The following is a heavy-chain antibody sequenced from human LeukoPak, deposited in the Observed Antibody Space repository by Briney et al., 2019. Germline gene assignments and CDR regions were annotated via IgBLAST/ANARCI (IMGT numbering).Heavy chain of an antibody. V-gene: IGHV1-24*01. J-gene: IGHJ6*03. Sequence: GGSLRLSCAASGITFSSYGMNWVRQAPGKGLEWMGGFDPEDGETIYAQKFQGRVTMTEDTSTDTAYMELSSLRSEDTAVYYCATMYYGSGSYLGPVDYYYMDVWGKGTTVTISS. CDR3: ATMYYGSGSYLGPVDYYYMDV. CDR2: FDPEDGET. D-gene: IGHD3-10*01. CDR1: GITFSSYG.